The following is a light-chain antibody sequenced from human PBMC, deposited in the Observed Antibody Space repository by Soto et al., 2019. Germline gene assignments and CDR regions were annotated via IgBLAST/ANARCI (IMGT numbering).Light chain of an antibody. V-gene: IGKV3-20*01. CDR3: QHYGTSLRT. Sequence: EIVLTQSPGTLSLSPGERATLSCRASQSLSSTYLAWYQQKPGQAPRLLIYGASSRATGIPDRFSGSGSGTDFGLTISRLEPEDFAVYYCQHYGTSLRTFGQGTKVEIK. CDR1: QSLSSTY. J-gene: IGKJ1*01. CDR2: GAS.